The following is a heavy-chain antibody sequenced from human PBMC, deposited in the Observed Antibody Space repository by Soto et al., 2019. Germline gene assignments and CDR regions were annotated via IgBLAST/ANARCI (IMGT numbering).Heavy chain of an antibody. J-gene: IGHJ4*02. V-gene: IGHV3-66*01. D-gene: IGHD6-19*01. CDR1: GFTVTYNY. Sequence: EVQLVESGGGLVQPGGSLRLSCAASGFTVTYNYMTWVRQAPGKGLEWVSVIYTDGSTYYADSVKGRFTISRDNSKNTLDLQMNSLRAEDTSIYYCARAKPHSYSSGWYGFDFWGQGTLVTVSS. CDR2: IYTDGST. CDR3: ARAKPHSYSSGWYGFDF.